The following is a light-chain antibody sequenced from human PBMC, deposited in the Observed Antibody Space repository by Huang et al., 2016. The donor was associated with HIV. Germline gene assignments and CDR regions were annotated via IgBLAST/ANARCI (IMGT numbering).Light chain of an antibody. CDR3: QQYNNWPPWT. CDR2: GAS. Sequence: EIVMTQSPGTLSVSPGERATLSCRASQGVANNVAWYQQKPGQPPRLLIHGASTRATGIPARFSGSASGTEFTLTISSLQTEDFAIYYCQQYNNWPPWTFGQGT. J-gene: IGKJ1*01. CDR1: QGVANN. V-gene: IGKV3D-15*01.